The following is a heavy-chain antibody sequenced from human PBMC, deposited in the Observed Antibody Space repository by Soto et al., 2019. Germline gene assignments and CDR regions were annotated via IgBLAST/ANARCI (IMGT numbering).Heavy chain of an antibody. CDR3: ASPYCSGGSCYSANHYYYYGMDV. J-gene: IGHJ6*02. D-gene: IGHD2-15*01. V-gene: IGHV4-39*01. CDR2: IYYSGST. CDR1: GGSISSSSYY. Sequence: SETLSLTCTVSGGSISSSSYYWGWIRQPPGKGLEWIGSIYYSGSTYYNPSLKSRVTISVDTSKNQFSLKLSSVTAADTAVYYCASPYCSGGSCYSANHYYYYGMDVWGQGTTVTVSS.